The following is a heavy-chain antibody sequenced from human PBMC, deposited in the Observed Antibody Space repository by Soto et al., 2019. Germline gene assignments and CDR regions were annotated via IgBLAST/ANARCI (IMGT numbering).Heavy chain of an antibody. CDR1: GGTFSSYA. J-gene: IGHJ6*02. Sequence: QVQLVQSGAEVKKPGSSVKVSGKGSGGTFSSYAISWVRQAPGQGLEWMGGIIPIFGTADYAQKFQGRVTITADESTSTAYVELSSLRSEDTAVYYCAKNPENYYYGMDVWGQGTTVTVSS. V-gene: IGHV1-69*12. CDR2: IIPIFGTA. CDR3: AKNPENYYYGMDV.